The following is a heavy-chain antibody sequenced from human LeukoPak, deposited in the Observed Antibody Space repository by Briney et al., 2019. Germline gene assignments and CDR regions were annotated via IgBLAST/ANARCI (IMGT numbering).Heavy chain of an antibody. Sequence: GGSLRLSCAASGFTFSSYGMNWVRQAPGKGLEWLSGISPRGGGTYYADSVKGRFTIPRDDSKNTLPLQMNSLRVEDTAVYYCARDLAWGAFDYWGQGTLVTGSS. CDR1: GFTFSSYG. CDR3: ARDLAWGAFDY. J-gene: IGHJ4*02. CDR2: ISPRGGGT. V-gene: IGHV3-23*01. D-gene: IGHD7-27*01.